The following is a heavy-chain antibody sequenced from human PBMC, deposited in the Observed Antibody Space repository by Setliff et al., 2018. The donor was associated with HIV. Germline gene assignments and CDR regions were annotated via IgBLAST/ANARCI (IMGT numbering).Heavy chain of an antibody. CDR2: ISWDAGST. Sequence: GGSLRLSCAASGFTFDDYTMHWVRQAPGKGLEWVSLISWDAGSTYYADSVKGRFTTFRDNSKNSLYLQMNSLRTEDTALYYCAKDNYGDQFIDHWGQGTLVTAPQ. CDR1: GFTFDDYT. CDR3: AKDNYGDQFIDH. V-gene: IGHV3-43*01. D-gene: IGHD4-17*01. J-gene: IGHJ4*02.